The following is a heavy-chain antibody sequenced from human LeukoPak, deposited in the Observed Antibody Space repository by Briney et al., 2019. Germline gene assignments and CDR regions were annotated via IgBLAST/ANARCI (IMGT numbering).Heavy chain of an antibody. CDR1: GYMFIDYY. CDR2: MNPKSGGT. CDR3: ARRYCSDTLCYFFDY. Sequence: ASVKVSFKGSGYMFIDYYMHWVRQAPGQGVEWMGWMNPKSGGTDYLQKFQGRVTITRDTSISTAYMELNRLTSDDTAVYYCARRYCSDTLCYFFDYWGQGTQVTVSS. V-gene: IGHV1-2*02. J-gene: IGHJ4*02. D-gene: IGHD2-8*01.